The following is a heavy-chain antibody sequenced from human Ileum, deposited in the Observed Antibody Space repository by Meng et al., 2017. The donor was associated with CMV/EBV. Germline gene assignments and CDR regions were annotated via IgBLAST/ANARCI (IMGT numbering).Heavy chain of an antibody. CDR3: ARVEKEMC. V-gene: IGHV3-74*01. CDR1: GFTFSSSW. J-gene: IGHJ4*02. Sequence: VVSGGGLVQPGGSLRLSCAASGFTFSSSWMHWVRQAPGKGLVWVSHISSDGSDTSYADSVRGRFTISRDNAKNTLYLQVNSLRDDDTGVYYCARVEKEMCWGQGTLVTVSS. D-gene: IGHD1-1*01. CDR2: ISSDGSDT.